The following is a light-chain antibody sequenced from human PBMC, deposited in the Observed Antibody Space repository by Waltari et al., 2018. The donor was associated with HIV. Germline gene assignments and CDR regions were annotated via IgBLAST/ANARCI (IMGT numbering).Light chain of an antibody. Sequence: EIVLTQSPGTLSLSPGGRATLSCRASQSVTSTYLAWYQQKPGQPPRLLIFGASSRATGIPDRFSGSGSGTNFTLTISRLEPEDFAVYYCQQYGSSPGTFGQGTKVEIK. J-gene: IGKJ2*01. CDR1: QSVTSTY. V-gene: IGKV3-20*01. CDR3: QQYGSSPGT. CDR2: GAS.